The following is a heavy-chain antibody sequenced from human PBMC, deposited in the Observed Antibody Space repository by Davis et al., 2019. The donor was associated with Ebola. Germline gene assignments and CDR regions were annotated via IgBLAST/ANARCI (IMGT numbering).Heavy chain of an antibody. CDR1: GGTFSSYA. V-gene: IGHV1-69*06. CDR3: ATEAPEYYDTTGLALFH. Sequence: AASVKVSCKASGGTFSSYAISWVRQAPGQGLEWMGGIIPIFGTANYAQNFLGRVTMTADKSTNTAYMELNSLIYEDTAVYYCATEAPEYYDTTGLALFHWGQGTLLTVSS. CDR2: IIPIFGTA. D-gene: IGHD3-16*01. J-gene: IGHJ4*02.